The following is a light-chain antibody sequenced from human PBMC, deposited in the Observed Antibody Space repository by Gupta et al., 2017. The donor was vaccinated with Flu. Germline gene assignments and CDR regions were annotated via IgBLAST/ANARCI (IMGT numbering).Light chain of an antibody. Sequence: AIQMTQSPSSLSASVGDRVTITCRASQGIRSDLGWYQQKPGKAPNLLISAASSLQSGVPSSFSGSGSGTDFTLTISSLQPEDFATYFCLQDDIYAFPFAHGTKVDIK. J-gene: IGKJ3*01. CDR1: QGIRSD. V-gene: IGKV1-6*01. CDR3: LQDDIYAFP. CDR2: AAS.